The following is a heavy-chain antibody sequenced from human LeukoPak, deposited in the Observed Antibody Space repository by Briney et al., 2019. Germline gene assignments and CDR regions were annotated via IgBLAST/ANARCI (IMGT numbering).Heavy chain of an antibody. CDR3: ARGDGSGSGAPDY. Sequence: ASVKVSCKASGGTFSSYAISWVRQAPGQGLEWMGRIIPILGIANYAQKFQGRVTITADKSTSTAYMELSSLRSEDTAVYYCARGDGSGSGAPDYWGQGTLVTVSS. J-gene: IGHJ4*02. V-gene: IGHV1-69*04. D-gene: IGHD3-10*01. CDR2: IIPILGIA. CDR1: GGTFSSYA.